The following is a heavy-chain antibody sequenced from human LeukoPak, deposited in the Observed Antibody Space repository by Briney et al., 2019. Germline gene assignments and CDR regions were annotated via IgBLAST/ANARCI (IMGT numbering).Heavy chain of an antibody. CDR1: GYRFITFG. J-gene: IGHJ4*02. D-gene: IGHD1-26*01. V-gene: IGHV1-8*03. CDR3: ARVGYSNSYDY. CDR2: MNPNTGNA. Sequence: GASVKVSCKTSGYRFITFGINWVRQATGQGLEWMGWMNPNTGNAGYAQKLQDRVTITWDASISTAYMDLSSLRSEDTAAYYCARVGYSNSYDYWGQGTQVTVSS.